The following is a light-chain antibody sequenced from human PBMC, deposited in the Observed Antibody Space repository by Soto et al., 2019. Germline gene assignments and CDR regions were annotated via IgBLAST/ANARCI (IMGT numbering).Light chain of an antibody. CDR1: SSDVGGYNY. Sequence: QSVLTQPASVSGSPGQSITISCTGTSSDVGGYNYVSRYQQHPGKAPKLMIYEVSNRPSGVSNRFSGSKSGNTASLTISGLQAEDEADYYCSSYTSSSTLQVFGGGTKVTVL. CDR2: EVS. J-gene: IGLJ3*02. V-gene: IGLV2-14*01. CDR3: SSYTSSSTLQV.